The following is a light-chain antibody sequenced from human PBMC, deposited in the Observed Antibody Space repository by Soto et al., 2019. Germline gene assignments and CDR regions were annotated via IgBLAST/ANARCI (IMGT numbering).Light chain of an antibody. V-gene: IGKV1-5*03. J-gene: IGKJ1*01. Sequence: DIQMTQSPSTLSASVGDRVTITCRASQSISAWLAWYQQKPGKAPKLLIYKASSLESGVPSRFSGSGSGTEFTLTINSLQPDDFATYYCQQYNNYGSWTFGQGTKVEIK. CDR2: KAS. CDR1: QSISAW. CDR3: QQYNNYGSWT.